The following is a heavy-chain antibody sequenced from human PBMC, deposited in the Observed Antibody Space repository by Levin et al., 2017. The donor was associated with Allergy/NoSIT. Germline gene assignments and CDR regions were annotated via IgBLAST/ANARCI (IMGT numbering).Heavy chain of an antibody. CDR1: GYTFTSYD. D-gene: IGHD1-26*01. J-gene: IGHJ4*02. CDR2: MNPNSGNT. CDR3: ARGGRIVGAVVFAY. Sequence: ASVKVSCKASGYTFTSYDINWVRQATGQGLEWMGWMNPNSGNTGYAQKFQGRVTMTRNTSISTAYMELSSLRSEDTAVYYCARGGRIVGAVVFAYWGQGTLVTVSS. V-gene: IGHV1-8*01.